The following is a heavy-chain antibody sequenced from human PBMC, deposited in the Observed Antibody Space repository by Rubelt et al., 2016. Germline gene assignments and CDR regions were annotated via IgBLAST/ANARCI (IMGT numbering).Heavy chain of an antibody. CDR1: GGTFSSYA. V-gene: IGHV1-69*04. CDR2: IIPILGIA. J-gene: IGHJ6*02. D-gene: IGHD6-6*01. CDR3: ASSLPNLFGIAARDYYYYYGMDV. Sequence: QVQLVQSGAEVKKPGSSVKVSCKASGGTFSSYAISWVRQAPGQGLEWMGRIIPILGIANEAQKFQGRVTITADKSTSTAYMELRSLRSEDTAVYYCASSLPNLFGIAARDYYYYYGMDVWGQGTTVTVSS.